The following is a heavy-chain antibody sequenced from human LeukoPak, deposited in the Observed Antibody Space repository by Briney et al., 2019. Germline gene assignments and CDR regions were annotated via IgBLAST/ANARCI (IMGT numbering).Heavy chain of an antibody. V-gene: IGHV3-74*01. CDR1: GFTFSSYW. J-gene: IGHJ4*02. CDR2: INSDGSST. D-gene: IGHD3-22*01. Sequence: GGSLRLSCAASGFTFSSYWMHWVRQAPGKGLVWVSRINSDGSSTSYADSVKGRFTISRDNAKNTLNLQMNSLRAEDTAVYYCARDLFPYYYDSSGYGLGYWGQGTLVTVSS. CDR3: ARDLFPYYYDSSGYGLGY.